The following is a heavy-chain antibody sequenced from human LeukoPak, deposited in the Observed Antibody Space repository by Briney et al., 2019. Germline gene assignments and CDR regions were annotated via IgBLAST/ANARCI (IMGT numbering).Heavy chain of an antibody. J-gene: IGHJ4*02. CDR1: GGSISSSRYY. D-gene: IGHD6-13*01. V-gene: IGHV4-39*07. CDR3: ARSLPGIAAAGNGY. Sequence: PSETLSLPCTVSGGSISSSRYYWGWIRQPPGKGLEWIGSIYYSGSTYYNPSLTSRHTISVNTSKNQYSLKLSSVTDADTAVYYCARSLPGIAAAGNGYWGQGTLVTVSS. CDR2: IYYSGST.